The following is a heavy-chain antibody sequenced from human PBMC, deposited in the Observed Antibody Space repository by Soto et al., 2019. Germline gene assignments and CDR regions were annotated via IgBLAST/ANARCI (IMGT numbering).Heavy chain of an antibody. D-gene: IGHD6-13*01. J-gene: IGHJ6*02. CDR2: IIPIFGTA. CDR1: GGTFSSYA. CDR3: ARVSSGSSRIWYRYYYYYGMDV. Sequence: QVQLVQSGAEVKKPGSSVKVSCKASGGTFSSYAISWVRQAPGQGLEWMGGIIPIFGTANYAQKFQGRVTITADESTSTAYMELSSLRSEDTAVYYCARVSSGSSRIWYRYYYYYGMDVWGQGTTVTVSS. V-gene: IGHV1-69*01.